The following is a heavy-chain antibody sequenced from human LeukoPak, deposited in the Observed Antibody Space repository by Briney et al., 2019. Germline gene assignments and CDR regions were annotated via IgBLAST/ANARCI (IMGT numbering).Heavy chain of an antibody. J-gene: IGHJ6*03. V-gene: IGHV7-4-1*02. CDR2: INTNTGNP. CDR1: GYTFTSYA. Sequence: ASVKVSCKASGYTFTSYAMNWVRQAPGQGLEWMGWINTNTGNPTYAQGFTGRFVFSLDTSVSTAYLQISSLKAEDAAVYYCARSAVAGLASDGYYYYMEVWGKGTTVTVSS. D-gene: IGHD6-13*01. CDR3: ARSAVAGLASDGYYYYMEV.